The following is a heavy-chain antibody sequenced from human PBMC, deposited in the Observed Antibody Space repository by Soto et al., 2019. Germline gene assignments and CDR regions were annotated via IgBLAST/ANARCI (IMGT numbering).Heavy chain of an antibody. V-gene: IGHV3-23*01. CDR1: GFTFSSYA. Sequence: GGSLGLSCAASGFTFSSYAMGWVRQAPGKGLEWVSAISGSGGSTYYADSVKGRFTISRDNSKNTLYLQMNSLRAEDTAVYYCAKDGLSGLYAYYDSSGYDHWFDPWGQGTLVTVSS. J-gene: IGHJ5*02. CDR3: AKDGLSGLYAYYDSSGYDHWFDP. CDR2: ISGSGGST. D-gene: IGHD3-22*01.